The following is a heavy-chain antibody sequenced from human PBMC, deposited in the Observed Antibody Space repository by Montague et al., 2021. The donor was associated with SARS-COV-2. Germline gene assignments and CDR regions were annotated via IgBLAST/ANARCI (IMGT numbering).Heavy chain of an antibody. CDR1: GFTFNGYW. CDR3: AGDISGTSDF. CDR2: INGDGSAT. D-gene: IGHD1-7*01. Sequence: SLRLSCAASGFTFNGYWMHWVRQAPGKGLVWLSHINGDGSATNYADSVKGRFTISRDNAKNAVYLQMNSLGAEDTAVYYCAGDISGTSDFWGQGTLVTVSS. J-gene: IGHJ4*02. V-gene: IGHV3-74*01.